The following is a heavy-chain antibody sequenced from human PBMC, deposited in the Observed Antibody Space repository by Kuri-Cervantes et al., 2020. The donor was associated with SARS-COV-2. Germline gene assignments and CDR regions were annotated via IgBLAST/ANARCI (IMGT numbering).Heavy chain of an antibody. CDR2: ISGSGGST. CDR1: GFTFSSYA. CDR3: AKDVAAGTRALPEYFQH. D-gene: IGHD6-13*01. Sequence: GGSLRLSCAASGFTFSSYAMSWVRQAPGKGLEWVSAISGSGGSTYYADSVKGRFTISRDNSKNTLYLQMNSLRAEDTAVYYCAKDVAAGTRALPEYFQHWGQGTLVTVSS. J-gene: IGHJ1*01. V-gene: IGHV3-23*01.